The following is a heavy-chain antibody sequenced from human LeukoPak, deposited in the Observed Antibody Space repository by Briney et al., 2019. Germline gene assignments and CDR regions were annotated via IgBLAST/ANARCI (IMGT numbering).Heavy chain of an antibody. CDR3: ARDLLRGSGYDFRT. CDR1: GYTFTGYY. V-gene: IGHV1-2*02. D-gene: IGHD5-12*01. J-gene: IGHJ5*02. CDR2: INPSSGGT. Sequence: ASVKVSCKASGYTFTGYYMHWVRQAPGQGLEWMGWINPSSGGTNYAQEFQGRVTMTRDTSISTAYMELSRLRSDDTAVYYCARDLLRGSGYDFRTWGQGTLVTVSS.